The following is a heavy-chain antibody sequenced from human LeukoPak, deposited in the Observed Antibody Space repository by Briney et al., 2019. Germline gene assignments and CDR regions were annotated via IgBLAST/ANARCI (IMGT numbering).Heavy chain of an antibody. D-gene: IGHD5-18*01. CDR1: GFTFTFYT. CDR2: ISTSSTYI. V-gene: IGHV3-21*04. CDR3: AKDLRRGYSYGFFDY. J-gene: IGHJ4*02. Sequence: GESLRLSCAASGFTFTFYTMTWVRQAPGKGLEWVSSISTSSTYIYYADSLKGRFTISRDNAKNSLSLQMNSLRTEDTALYYCAKDLRRGYSYGFFDYWGQGTLVTVSS.